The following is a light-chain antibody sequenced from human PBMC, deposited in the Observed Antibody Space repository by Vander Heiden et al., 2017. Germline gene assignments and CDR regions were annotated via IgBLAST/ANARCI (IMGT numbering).Light chain of an antibody. V-gene: IGLV2-14*01. CDR1: SRDVGGYNY. J-gene: IGLJ1*01. CDR2: EVS. CDR3: SSYTSSSTLRV. Sequence: SALPQPASVSGSPGQSTTIPGTGTSRDVGGYNYVSGYQQHPGKAPKLMIYEVSNRPSGVSNRFSGSKSGNTASLTISGLQAEDEADYYCSSYTSSSTLRVFGTGTKVTVL.